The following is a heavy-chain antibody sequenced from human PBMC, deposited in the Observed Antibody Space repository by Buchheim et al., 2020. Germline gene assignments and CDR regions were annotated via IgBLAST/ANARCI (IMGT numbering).Heavy chain of an antibody. CDR1: GFTFGRYW. D-gene: IGHD2-15*01. CDR2: INEDGSHT. CDR3: SKDMSGAEDS. V-gene: IGHV3-74*03. J-gene: IGHJ4*02. Sequence: EVQVVESGGGLVQPGGSLRLSCAASGFTFGRYWMHWVRQAPGGALVWVSRINEDGSHTTYTDSVKGRFTISRDNAKKQLYLQMNSLTAEDTAVYYCSKDMSGAEDSWGQGTL.